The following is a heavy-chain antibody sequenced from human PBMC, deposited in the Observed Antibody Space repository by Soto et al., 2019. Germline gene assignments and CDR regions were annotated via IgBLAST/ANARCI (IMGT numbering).Heavy chain of an antibody. CDR3: SAIAVSGTAGSFDF. Sequence: GGSLRLSCADSGFTFSSYWMHWVRQAPGKGLVWVSRINSDGSITNYADSVRGRFTISRDNAKNTFYLQMNSLRAEDTAMYYCSAIAVSGTAGSFDFWGQGTPVTVSS. D-gene: IGHD6-19*01. J-gene: IGHJ4*02. CDR2: INSDGSIT. CDR1: GFTFSSYW. V-gene: IGHV3-74*01.